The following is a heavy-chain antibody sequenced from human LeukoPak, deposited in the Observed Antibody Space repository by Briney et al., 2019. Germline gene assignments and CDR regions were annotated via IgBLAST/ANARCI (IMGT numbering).Heavy chain of an antibody. V-gene: IGHV7-4-1*02. CDR2: INTNTGNP. CDR1: GYTFTSYA. CDR3: ARDTERYSSGWYGFDY. D-gene: IGHD6-19*01. J-gene: IGHJ4*02. Sequence: WASVKVSCKASGYTFTSYAMNWVRQAPGQGLEWMGWINTNTGNPTYAQGFTGRFVFSLDTSVSTAYLQISSLKAEDTAVYYCARDTERYSSGWYGFDYWGQGTLVTVSS.